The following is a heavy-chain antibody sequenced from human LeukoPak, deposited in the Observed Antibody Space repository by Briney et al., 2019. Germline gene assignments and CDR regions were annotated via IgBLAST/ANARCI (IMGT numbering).Heavy chain of an antibody. CDR1: VYRFTTYW. J-gene: IGHJ4*02. Sequence: GESLKISCKGSVYRFTTYWIGWVRQMPGKGLEWMGSIYPGDSDTRYSPSFQGQVTISADKSISTAYLQWSSLKASDTAIYYCARPYDSYGYRLDYWGQGTLVTVSS. CDR3: ARPYDSYGYRLDY. V-gene: IGHV5-51*01. D-gene: IGHD5-18*01. CDR2: IYPGDSDT.